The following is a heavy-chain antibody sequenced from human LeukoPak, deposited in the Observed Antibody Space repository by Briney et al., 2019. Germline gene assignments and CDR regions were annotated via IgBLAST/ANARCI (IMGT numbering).Heavy chain of an antibody. J-gene: IGHJ4*02. CDR3: AYDSSGSNFDY. CDR2: IIPILGIA. V-gene: IGHV1-69*04. D-gene: IGHD3-22*01. CDR1: GYTFTSYD. Sequence: GASVKVSCKASGYTFTSYDINWVRQATGQGLEWMGRIIPILGIANYAQKFQGRVTITADKSTSTAYMELSSLRSEDTAVYYCAYDSSGSNFDYWGQGTLVTVSS.